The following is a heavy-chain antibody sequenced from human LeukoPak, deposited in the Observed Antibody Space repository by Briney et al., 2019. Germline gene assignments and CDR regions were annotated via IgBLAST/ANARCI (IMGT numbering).Heavy chain of an antibody. CDR1: GYTFTSYG. D-gene: IGHD3-22*01. CDR3: ARDHYYDSSGYTRSADY. CDR2: ISAYNGNT. Sequence: ASVKVSCKASGYTFTSYGISWVRQAPGQGLEWMGWISAYNGNTNYAQKLLGRVTMTTDTSTSTAYMELRSLRSDDTAVYYCARDHYYDSSGYTRSADYWGQGTLVTVSS. J-gene: IGHJ4*02. V-gene: IGHV1-18*01.